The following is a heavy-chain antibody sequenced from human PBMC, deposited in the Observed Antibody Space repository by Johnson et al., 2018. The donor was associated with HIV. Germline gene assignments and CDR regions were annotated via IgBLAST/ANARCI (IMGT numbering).Heavy chain of an antibody. V-gene: IGHV3-30-3*01. CDR2: ISYDGSTK. J-gene: IGHJ3*02. D-gene: IGHD6-13*01. Sequence: QVQLVESGGGVVQPGRSLRLSCAASGFTFSSYAMHWVRQAPGKGLEWVAVISYDGSTKYYADSVTGRFTISRDNSKNSLYLQMNSLRAEDTALYYCARPYRSSWYGDAFDIWGQGTRVTVSS. CDR1: GFTFSSYA. CDR3: ARPYRSSWYGDAFDI.